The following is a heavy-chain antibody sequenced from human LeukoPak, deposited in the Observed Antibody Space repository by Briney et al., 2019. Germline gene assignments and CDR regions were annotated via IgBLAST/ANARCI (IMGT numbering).Heavy chain of an antibody. CDR3: ATDLKKGDSGCFDY. J-gene: IGHJ4*02. D-gene: IGHD6-19*01. Sequence: GASVKVSCKASGYTFTSSALNWVRQAPGQGLEWMGWINTNTGNPTYAQGFTGRFVFSLDTSVSTAYLHISSLGAEDTAIYYCATDLKKGDSGCFDYCGQGTLVTVSS. V-gene: IGHV7-4-1*02. CDR2: INTNTGNP. CDR1: GYTFTSSA.